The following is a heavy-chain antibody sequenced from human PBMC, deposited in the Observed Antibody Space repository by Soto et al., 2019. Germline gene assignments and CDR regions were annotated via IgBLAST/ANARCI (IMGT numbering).Heavy chain of an antibody. CDR3: VGRVIRGPNFDY. V-gene: IGHV4-39*01. CDR2: FYNTGST. D-gene: IGHD3-10*01. CDR1: VDSISSGRHY. Sequence: SEALSLTCTVSVDSISSGRHYWGWILQSPAKGLEWIGSFYNTGSTYYNPSLKSRVTISVETSKNQFSLQLTTVTAADTAVYYCVGRVIRGPNFDYWGQGAQVTVSS. J-gene: IGHJ4*02.